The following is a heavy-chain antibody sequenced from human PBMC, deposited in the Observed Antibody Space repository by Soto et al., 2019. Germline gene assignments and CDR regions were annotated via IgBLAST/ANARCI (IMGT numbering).Heavy chain of an antibody. CDR3: ARRISLGYCTRASCYGLDY. Sequence: ASVKVSCKASGYTSTGYYMHWVRQAPGQGLEWMGWINPDSGNTGYAQKFQGRVTMTRNTSITTAYMELSSLRSEDTAVYYCARRISLGYCTRASCYGLDYWGQGTLVTVSS. D-gene: IGHD2-2*01. CDR1: GYTSTGYY. CDR2: INPDSGNT. J-gene: IGHJ4*02. V-gene: IGHV1-8*02.